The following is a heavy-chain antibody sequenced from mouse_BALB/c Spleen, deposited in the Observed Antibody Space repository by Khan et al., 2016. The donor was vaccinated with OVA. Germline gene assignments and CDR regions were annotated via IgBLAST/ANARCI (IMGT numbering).Heavy chain of an antibody. V-gene: IGHV2-3*01. CDR2: IWGDGST. Sequence: QMQLEESGPGLVAPSQSLSITCTVSGFSITSHGVNWVRQPPGKGLEWLGVIWGDGSTNYHSALISRLSISKDNSKSQVFLKLNSLQTDDTATYYCVKQNYGTLYAMDYWGQGTSVTVSS. CDR3: VKQNYGTLYAMDY. CDR1: GFSITSHG. D-gene: IGHD2-1*01. J-gene: IGHJ4*01.